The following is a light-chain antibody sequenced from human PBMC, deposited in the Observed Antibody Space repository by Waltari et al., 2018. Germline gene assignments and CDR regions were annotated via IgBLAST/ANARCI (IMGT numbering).Light chain of an antibody. CDR3: QTWDPDTVV. CDR1: SEHSAYA. Sequence: QLAVTQSPSASASLGASVKLTCTLSSEHSAYAIAWHQHQPEKGPRFLMKIDGRGGHTKGDGIPDRFSGFSSGAERYLTISSLQYEDEAAYYCQTWDPDTVVFGGGTKLTV. J-gene: IGLJ2*01. CDR2: IDGRGGH. V-gene: IGLV4-69*01.